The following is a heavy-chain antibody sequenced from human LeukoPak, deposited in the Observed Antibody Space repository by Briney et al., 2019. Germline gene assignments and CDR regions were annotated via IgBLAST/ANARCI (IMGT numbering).Heavy chain of an antibody. CDR1: GCTFTSYW. CDR3: ARGGTSWFD. CDR2: IKQDGSEK. V-gene: IGHV3-7*01. D-gene: IGHD3-16*01. J-gene: IGHJ4*02. Sequence: GGSLRLSCAASGCTFTSYWMSWVRQAPGKGLEWVANIKQDGSEKYYVDSVKGRFTISRDNAKNSLYLQMNSLRAEDTAVYYCARGGTSWFDWGQGTLVTVSS.